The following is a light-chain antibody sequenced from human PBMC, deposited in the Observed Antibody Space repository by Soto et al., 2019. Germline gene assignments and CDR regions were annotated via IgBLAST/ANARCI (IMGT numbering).Light chain of an antibody. CDR2: DTS. CDR3: PQYNSYPLT. J-gene: IGKJ4*01. CDR1: QSICRW. V-gene: IGKV1-5*01. Sequence: DLAISQSPSAVPASVGARVPITCRASQSICRWLAWYAQTPGKAPKLLIYDTSPLAGGVPSVFRCSGAGAECTRSISSLQRDDVLTYLCPQYNSYPLTFGGGTKVDIK.